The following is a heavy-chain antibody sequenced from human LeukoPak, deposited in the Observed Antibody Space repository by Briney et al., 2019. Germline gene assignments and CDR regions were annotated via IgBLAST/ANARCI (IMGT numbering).Heavy chain of an antibody. D-gene: IGHD3-22*01. CDR1: GFTFTSSA. Sequence: EASVKVSCKASGFTFTSSAVQWVRQARGQRLEWIGWIVVGSGNTNYAQKFQERVTITRDMSTSTAYMELSGLRSEDRAVYYCAADLSLPQSSGYYYYFDYWGQGTLVTVSS. CDR3: AADLSLPQSSGYYYYFDY. V-gene: IGHV1-58*01. CDR2: IVVGSGNT. J-gene: IGHJ4*02.